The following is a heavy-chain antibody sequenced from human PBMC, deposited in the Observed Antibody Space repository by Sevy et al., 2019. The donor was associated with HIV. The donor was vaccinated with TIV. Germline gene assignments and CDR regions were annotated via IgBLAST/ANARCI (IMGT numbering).Heavy chain of an antibody. CDR1: GFSFSDAW. J-gene: IGHJ5*02. V-gene: IGHV3-15*01. D-gene: IGHD2-21*01. CDR2: VKSKTDGGTT. Sequence: GGSLRLSCAASGFSFSDAWMSWVRQAPGKGLEWVGRVKSKTDGGTTDYAEPVKGRFTISRDDSKNMVYLQMTSLKTDDTAVYYCSSIPDPWGQGTLVTVSS. CDR3: SSIPDP.